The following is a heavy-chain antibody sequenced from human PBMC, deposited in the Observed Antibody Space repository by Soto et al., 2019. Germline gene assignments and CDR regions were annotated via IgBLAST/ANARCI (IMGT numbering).Heavy chain of an antibody. CDR2: IYYSGST. CDR1: GGSISSGDYY. Sequence: QVQLQESGPGLLKPSQTLYVTCTVSGGSISSGDYYWSWIRQPPGKGLEWIGYIYYSGSTYYNPSLKSRLTISVDTSKNQFSLKLNSVTAADTAVYFCARAGPPWTVTTNDWFDPWGQGTLVTVSS. J-gene: IGHJ5*02. V-gene: IGHV4-30-4*01. D-gene: IGHD4-17*01. CDR3: ARAGPPWTVTTNDWFDP.